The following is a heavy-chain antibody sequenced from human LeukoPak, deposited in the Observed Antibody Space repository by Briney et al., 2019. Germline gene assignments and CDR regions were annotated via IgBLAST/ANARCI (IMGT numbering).Heavy chain of an antibody. CDR2: INPDGRGT. CDR3: ARSLAAPLYYFDY. D-gene: IGHD6-13*01. J-gene: IGHJ4*02. Sequence: ASVKVSCKASGYTFTGYYIHWVRQAPGQGLEWMGWINPDGRGTNYAQKFQGRVIMTRDTSISTAHMELNRLRSDDTAVFYCARSLAAPLYYFDYWGQGTLVTVSS. V-gene: IGHV1-2*02. CDR1: GYTFTGYY.